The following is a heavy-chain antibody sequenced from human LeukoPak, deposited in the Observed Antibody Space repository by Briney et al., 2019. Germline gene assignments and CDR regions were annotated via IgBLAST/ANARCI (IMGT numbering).Heavy chain of an antibody. Sequence: PSETLSLTCTVSGGSMRNSYWNWIRQPPGKGLEWIGYMYYSGSYNYNPSLRSRVSMSVDRSKNQISLKLTSVTAADTAVYYCARDVAEDADNGECGWFDPWGQGTLVTVSS. D-gene: IGHD1-1*01. J-gene: IGHJ5*02. V-gene: IGHV4-59*01. CDR2: MYYSGSY. CDR3: ARDVAEDADNGECGWFDP. CDR1: GGSMRNSY.